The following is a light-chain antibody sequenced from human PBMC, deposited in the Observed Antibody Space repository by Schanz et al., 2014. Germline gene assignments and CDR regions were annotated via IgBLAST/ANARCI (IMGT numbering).Light chain of an antibody. V-gene: IGKV3-20*01. J-gene: IGKJ2*02. CDR3: QQYGSSPCT. CDR2: NAS. Sequence: EIVMTQSPATLSVSPGERGTLSCRASQTVSNNLAWYQQKPGQTPRLLIYNASKRATGIPDRFSGSGSGTDFTLSISRLEPEDFAVYYCQQYGSSPCTFGQGTKLEIK. CDR1: QTVSNN.